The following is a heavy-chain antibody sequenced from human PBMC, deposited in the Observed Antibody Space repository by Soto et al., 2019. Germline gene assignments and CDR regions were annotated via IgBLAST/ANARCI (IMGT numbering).Heavy chain of an antibody. CDR3: ARDNNDFWSLHPLAFDY. V-gene: IGHV4-4*07. CDR2: VSTSGNV. Sequence: PSETLSLTCTVSVGSLTKYYWSCIRHPAGKGLEWIGRVSTSGNVVSKASLRSRLTMSVDTSKNQFSLRLTSVTAADTAVYYCARDNNDFWSLHPLAFDYGAREPWSPSHQ. CDR1: VGSLTKYY. J-gene: IGHJ4*02. D-gene: IGHD3-3*01.